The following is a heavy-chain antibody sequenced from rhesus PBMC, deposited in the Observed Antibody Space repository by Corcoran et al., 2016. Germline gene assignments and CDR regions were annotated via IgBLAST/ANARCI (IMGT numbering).Heavy chain of an antibody. CDR2: ISNGGGNT. CDR3: AKQYEDDYGYYYWTDY. D-gene: IGHD3-9*01. Sequence: EVQLVESGGGLDQPGGSLRLSCAASGVTFSTYGMSWVRQAPGKGLEWVSFISNGGGNTYYADSVKGRFTISIDYSKNTLSLQMNSLRAEDTAVYYCAKQYEDDYGYYYWTDYWGQGVLVTVSS. J-gene: IGHJ4*01. CDR1: GVTFSTYG. V-gene: IGHV3S5*01.